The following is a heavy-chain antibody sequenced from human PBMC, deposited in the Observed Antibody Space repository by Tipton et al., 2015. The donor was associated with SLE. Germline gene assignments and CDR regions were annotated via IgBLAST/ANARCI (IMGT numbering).Heavy chain of an antibody. CDR3: ARGAREAAAGPSYWYFDL. CDR2: ISAYNGNT. D-gene: IGHD6-13*01. J-gene: IGHJ2*01. V-gene: IGHV1-18*01. CDR1: GYTFTSYG. Sequence: QSGPEVKKPGASVKVSCKASGYTFTSYGISWVRQAPGQGLEWMGWISAYNGNTNYAQKLQGRVTMTTDTSTSTAYMELRSLRSDDTAVYYCARGAREAAAGPSYWYFDLWGRGTLVTVSS.